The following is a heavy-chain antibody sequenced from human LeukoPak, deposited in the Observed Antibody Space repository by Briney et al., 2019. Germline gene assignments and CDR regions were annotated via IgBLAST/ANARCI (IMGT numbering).Heavy chain of an antibody. D-gene: IGHD1-14*01. CDR2: IYSDGRSL. Sequence: GGSLRLSCAGSGFTFTGYWMHWVRQAPGKGLEWISRIYSDGRSLTYADSVMGRFTISRDNAKNMLYLQMNSLRAEDTAVYYCARDSSGTSFDPWGQGTLVTVSS. V-gene: IGHV3-74*03. CDR1: GFTFTGYW. CDR3: ARDSSGTSFDP. J-gene: IGHJ5*02.